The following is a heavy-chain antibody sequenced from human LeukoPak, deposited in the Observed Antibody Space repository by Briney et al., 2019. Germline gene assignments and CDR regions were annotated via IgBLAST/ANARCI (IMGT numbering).Heavy chain of an antibody. D-gene: IGHD3-3*02. CDR3: AREDRIGSAAAFDI. CDR1: GGSISSSSYY. V-gene: IGHV4-39*07. Sequence: PSETLSLTCTVSGGSISSSSYYWGWIRQPPGKGLEWIGSIYYSGSTYYNPSLKSRVTISVDTSKNQFSLKLSSVTAADTAVYYCAREDRIGSAAAFDIWGQGTMVTVSS. CDR2: IYYSGST. J-gene: IGHJ3*02.